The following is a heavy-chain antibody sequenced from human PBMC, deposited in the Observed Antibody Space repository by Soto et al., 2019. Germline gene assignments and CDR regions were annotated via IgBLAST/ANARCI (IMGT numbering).Heavy chain of an antibody. CDR3: AKGDLLWDPFDF. V-gene: IGHV3-23*01. CDR2: ITASGYSA. D-gene: IGHD3-16*01. CDR1: GLAFSNYA. J-gene: IGHJ4*02. Sequence: EAQLLESGGGLVQPGGSLRLSCAASGLAFSNYAMTWVRQAPGKGLEWVSIITASGYSAYYGGAVKGRFATSRDNSRSTLYLQMNGLRADDTAVYYCAKGDLLWDPFDFWGQGTLVNVSS.